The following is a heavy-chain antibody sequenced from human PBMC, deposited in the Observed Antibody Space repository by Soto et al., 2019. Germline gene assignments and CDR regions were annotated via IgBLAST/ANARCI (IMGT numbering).Heavy chain of an antibody. CDR1: GGSISSYY. CDR3: ARAGYDILTAPGWFDP. J-gene: IGHJ5*02. D-gene: IGHD3-9*01. Sequence: PSETLSLTCTVSGGSISSYYWSWIRQPPGKGLEWIGYIYYSGSTNYNPSLKSRVTISVDTSKNQFSLKLSSVTAADTAVYYCARAGYDILTAPGWFDPWGQGTLVTVSS. CDR2: IYYSGST. V-gene: IGHV4-59*01.